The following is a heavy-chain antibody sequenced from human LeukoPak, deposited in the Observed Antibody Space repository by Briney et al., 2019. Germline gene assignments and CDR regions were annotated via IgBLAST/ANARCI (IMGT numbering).Heavy chain of an antibody. Sequence: RGSLRLSCAASGFTFSSYSMNWVRQAPGKGLEWVSSISSSSSYIYYADSVKGRFTISRDNAKNSLYLQMNSLRAEDTAVYYCARGPGYNWNYDPNYFDYWGQGTLVTVSS. CDR2: ISSSSSYI. V-gene: IGHV3-21*01. J-gene: IGHJ4*02. D-gene: IGHD1-7*01. CDR1: GFTFSSYS. CDR3: ARGPGYNWNYDPNYFDY.